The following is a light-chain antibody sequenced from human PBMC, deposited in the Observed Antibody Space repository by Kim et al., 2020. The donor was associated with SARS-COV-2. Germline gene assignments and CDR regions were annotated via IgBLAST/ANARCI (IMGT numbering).Light chain of an antibody. Sequence: GKRITITGSGSNSNIGSNYVSWFQQIPGSVPKLRSRRNNQRPSGVPDRFSGSKPGTTASLAISGLRSEDESDYYCATWDDSLSGPLFGGGTKVTVL. CDR2: RNN. CDR3: ATWDDSLSGPL. J-gene: IGLJ3*02. CDR1: NSNIGSNY. V-gene: IGLV1-47*01.